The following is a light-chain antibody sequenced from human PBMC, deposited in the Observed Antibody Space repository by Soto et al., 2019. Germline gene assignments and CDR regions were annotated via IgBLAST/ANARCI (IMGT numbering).Light chain of an antibody. CDR3: QQYAGQPTT. CDR2: GAS. J-gene: IGKJ5*01. V-gene: IGKV3-20*01. CDR1: QSISTTY. Sequence: EILLTQSPGTLSLSPGERDTLSCRASQSISTTYLAWYQHKPGQAPRLLIYGASSRDTGIPDRFSGGGSGTDCTLTISRLEPEDFSVYFCQQYAGQPTTFGQGTRLEIK.